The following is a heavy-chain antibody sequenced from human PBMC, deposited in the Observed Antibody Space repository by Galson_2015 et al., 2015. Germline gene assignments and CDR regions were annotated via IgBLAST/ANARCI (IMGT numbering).Heavy chain of an antibody. D-gene: IGHD2-15*01. J-gene: IGHJ4*02. CDR1: GFTFSSYA. Sequence: SLRLSCAASGFTFSSYAMHWVRQAPGKGLEWVAVISYDGSNKYYADSVKGRFTISRDNSKNTLYLQMNSLRAEDTAVYYRARGYCSGGSCYSSFDYWGQGTLVTVSS. V-gene: IGHV3-30-3*01. CDR2: ISYDGSNK. CDR3: ARGYCSGGSCYSSFDY.